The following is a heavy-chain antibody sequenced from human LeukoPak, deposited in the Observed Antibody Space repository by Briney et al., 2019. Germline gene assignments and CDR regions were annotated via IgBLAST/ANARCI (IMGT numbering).Heavy chain of an antibody. V-gene: IGHV4-34*01. J-gene: IGHJ4*02. Sequence: SETLSLTCAVYGGSFSGYYWSWIRQPPGKGLEWIGEINHSGSTNYNPSLKSRVTISVDTSKNQFSLKLSSVTAADTAVYYCARDQSGPFLFDFWGLGTLVTVSS. CDR3: ARDQSGPFLFDF. CDR1: GGSFSGYY. CDR2: INHSGST.